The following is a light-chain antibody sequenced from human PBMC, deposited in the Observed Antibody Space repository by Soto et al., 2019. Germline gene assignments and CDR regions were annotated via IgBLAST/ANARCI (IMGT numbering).Light chain of an antibody. CDR2: EVS. CDR3: NSYRSTDTVV. V-gene: IGLV2-14*01. CDR1: SNDVGGYNH. Sequence: QSALTQPASVSGSPGQSITSSCTGTSNDVGGYNHVSWYQQHPGKAPKLIIYEVSYRPAGVSNRFSGSKSGNTSSLTISGLQAEDEADYYCNSYRSTDTVVFGGGTKLTVL. J-gene: IGLJ2*01.